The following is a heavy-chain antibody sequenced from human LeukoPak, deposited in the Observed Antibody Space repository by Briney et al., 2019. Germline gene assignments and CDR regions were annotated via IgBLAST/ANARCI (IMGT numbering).Heavy chain of an antibody. CDR1: GYTFTSYD. CDR2: MNPNSGNT. D-gene: IGHD5-18*01. Sequence: ASVKVSCKASGYTFTSYDINWVRQATGQGLEWMGWMNPNSGNTGYAQKFQGRVTMTRNTSISTAYMELSSLRSEDTAVYYCARVDVDTAWPDNNRFDPWGQGTLVTVSS. J-gene: IGHJ5*02. V-gene: IGHV1-8*01. CDR3: ARVDVDTAWPDNNRFDP.